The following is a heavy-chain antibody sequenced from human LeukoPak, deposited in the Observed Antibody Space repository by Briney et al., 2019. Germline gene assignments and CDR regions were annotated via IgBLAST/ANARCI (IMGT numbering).Heavy chain of an antibody. J-gene: IGHJ4*02. CDR1: GSTLTEIS. D-gene: IGHD3-10*01. V-gene: IGHV1-24*01. Sequence: ASVKVSCKVSGSTLTEISIDWVRQAPGKGLECMGTFGPQVGETIHAQNLQGRLKMTADTSTDTAYMEVPSLQSEDTAVYYCATGAMVYEYWGQGTLVTVSS. CDR2: FGPQVGET. CDR3: ATGAMVYEY.